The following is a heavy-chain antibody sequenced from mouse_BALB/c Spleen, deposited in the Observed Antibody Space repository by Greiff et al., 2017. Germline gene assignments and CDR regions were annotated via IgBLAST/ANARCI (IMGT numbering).Heavy chain of an antibody. V-gene: IGHV2-9*02. CDR1: GFSLTSYG. CDR3: ARPNDAYPYAMDY. D-gene: IGHD2-3*01. J-gene: IGHJ4*01. Sequence: VKLMESGPGLVAPSQSLSITCTVSGFSLTSYGVHWVRQPPGKGLEWLGVIWAGGSTNYNSALMSRLSISKDNSKSQVFLKMNSLQTDDTAMYYCARPNDAYPYAMDYWGQGTSVTVSS. CDR2: IWAGGST.